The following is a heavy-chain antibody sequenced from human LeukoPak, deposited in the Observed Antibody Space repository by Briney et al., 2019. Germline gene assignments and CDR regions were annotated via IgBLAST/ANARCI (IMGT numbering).Heavy chain of an antibody. CDR2: ISYDGSNK. V-gene: IGHV3-30*04. Sequence: PGGSLRLSCAASGFTFSSYAMHWVRQAPGKGLEWVAVISYDGSNKYYADSVKGRFTISRDNSKNTLYLQMNSLRAEDTAVYYCAVQRTLWQQLLDYWGQGTLVTVSS. CDR1: GFTFSSYA. D-gene: IGHD6-13*01. CDR3: AVQRTLWQQLLDY. J-gene: IGHJ4*02.